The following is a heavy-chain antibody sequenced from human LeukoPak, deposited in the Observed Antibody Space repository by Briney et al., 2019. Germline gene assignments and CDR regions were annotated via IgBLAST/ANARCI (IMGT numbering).Heavy chain of an antibody. CDR2: IIPISGTA. CDR3: ARDGDCSSTSCSIGY. V-gene: IGHV1-69*13. J-gene: IGHJ4*02. Sequence: ASVKVSCKASGGTFRNYAISWVRQAPGQGLEWMGGIIPISGTANYAQKFQGRVTITADESTSTAYMELSSLRSEDTAVYYCARDGDCSSTSCSIGYWGQGTLVTVSS. D-gene: IGHD2-2*01. CDR1: GGTFRNYA.